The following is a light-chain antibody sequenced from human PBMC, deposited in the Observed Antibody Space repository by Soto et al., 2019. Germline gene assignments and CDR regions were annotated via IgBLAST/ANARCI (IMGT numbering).Light chain of an antibody. Sequence: DIQMTQSPSTLSASVGDPVPSTCRARQTIWSGMAWYPQKPGKAPKLLIYDASSLQSGVPSRFSGSGSETEFTLTISSLQPDDLATYYCQQYNSHVKTFGQGTKVDI. CDR2: DAS. CDR3: QQYNSHVKT. V-gene: IGKV1-5*01. J-gene: IGKJ1*01. CDR1: QTIWSG.